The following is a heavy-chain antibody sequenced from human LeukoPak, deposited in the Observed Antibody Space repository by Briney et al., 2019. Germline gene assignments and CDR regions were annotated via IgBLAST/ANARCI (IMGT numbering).Heavy chain of an antibody. J-gene: IGHJ4*02. Sequence: PSETLSLTCAVYGGSFSGYYWGWIRQPPGKGLEWIGEINHSGSTNYNPSLKSRVTISVDTSKNQFSLKLSSVTAADTAVYYCAREKIVLMVYAIQGGFDYWGQGTLVTVSS. CDR2: INHSGST. D-gene: IGHD2-8*01. CDR3: AREKIVLMVYAIQGGFDY. V-gene: IGHV4-34*01. CDR1: GGSFSGYY.